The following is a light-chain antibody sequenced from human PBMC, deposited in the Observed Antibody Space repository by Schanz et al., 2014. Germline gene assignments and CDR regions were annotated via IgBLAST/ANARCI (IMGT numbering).Light chain of an antibody. CDR1: QSVLYSSNNKNY. V-gene: IGKV4-1*01. CDR2: WAS. CDR3: QQRSIWPPFS. Sequence: DIVLTQSPDSLAVSLGERATINCKSSQSVLYSSNNKNYLGWFQQKPRQPPKLLLYWASTRASGVPDRFSGSGSGTDFTLTISSLEPEDFAVYYCQQRSIWPPFSFGGGTKVEIK. J-gene: IGKJ4*01.